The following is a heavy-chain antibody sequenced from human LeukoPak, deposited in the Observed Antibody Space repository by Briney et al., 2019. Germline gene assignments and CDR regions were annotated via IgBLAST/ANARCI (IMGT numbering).Heavy chain of an antibody. Sequence: PGGSLRLSCAASGYTFSNAWMSWVRQATGKALEWVGRIKRRTDDGTTEYAAAVKGKFTISRYDSKNTLYLQMNSLKTEDTAVYYCTTAPAAYTFDYWGLGTLVTVSS. CDR1: GYTFSNAW. J-gene: IGHJ4*02. D-gene: IGHD2-2*01. V-gene: IGHV3-15*01. CDR3: TTAPAAYTFDY. CDR2: IKRRTDDGTT.